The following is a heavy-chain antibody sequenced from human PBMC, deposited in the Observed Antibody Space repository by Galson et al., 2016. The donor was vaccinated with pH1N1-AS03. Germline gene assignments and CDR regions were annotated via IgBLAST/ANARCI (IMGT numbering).Heavy chain of an antibody. D-gene: IGHD1-1*01. J-gene: IGHJ2*01. CDR3: ASDPYQLWYFDL. CDR2: IYHSGST. Sequence: TLSLTCAVSGGSINSGDYSWSWIRQPPGKGLEWIGYIYHSGSTYYNPSPKSRVTISVDRSKNQFSLKLTSVTAADTAVYFCASDPYQLWYFDLWGRGTLVTVSS. CDR1: GGSINSGDYS. V-gene: IGHV4-30-2*01.